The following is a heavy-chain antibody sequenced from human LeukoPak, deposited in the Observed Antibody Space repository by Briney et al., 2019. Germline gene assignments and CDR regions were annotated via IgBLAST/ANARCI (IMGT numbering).Heavy chain of an antibody. CDR2: TYYRSKWYN. J-gene: IGHJ4*02. D-gene: IGHD3-10*01. CDR3: ARGLLWFGESDFDY. V-gene: IGHV6-1*01. Sequence: LSQTLSLTCAISGDSVSSNSAAWNWIRQSPSRGLEWLGRTYYRSKWYNDYAVSVKSRITINPDTSKNQFSLQLNSVTPEDTAVYYCARGLLWFGESDFDYWGQGTLVTVSS. CDR1: GDSVSSNSAA.